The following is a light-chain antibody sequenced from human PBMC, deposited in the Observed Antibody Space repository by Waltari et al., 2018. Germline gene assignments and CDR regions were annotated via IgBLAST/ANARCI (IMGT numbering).Light chain of an antibody. CDR1: QSISTY. V-gene: IGKV1-39*01. Sequence: DIQMTQSPSSLSASVGDRVTITCRASQSISTYLNWYQQKPGKAPELLIYAASSLQSGVPSRFSGSGSGTDFTLTISSLQPEDFAIYYCQQSYTIPWTFGQGTKVEIK. J-gene: IGKJ1*01. CDR3: QQSYTIPWT. CDR2: AAS.